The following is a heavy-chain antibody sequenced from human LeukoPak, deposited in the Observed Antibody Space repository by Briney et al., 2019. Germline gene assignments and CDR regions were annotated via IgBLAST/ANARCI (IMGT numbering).Heavy chain of an antibody. V-gene: IGHV3-23*01. CDR3: VKATYCSGGSCYYFDY. J-gene: IGHJ4*02. CDR1: GFTFSSYA. Sequence: GGSLRLSCAASGFTFSSYAMSWVRQAPGKGLEWVSAISGSGGSTYYADSVKGRFTFSRDNSKNTLYLQMNSLRAEDTAVYYCVKATYCSGGSCYYFDYWGQGTLVTVSS. D-gene: IGHD2-15*01. CDR2: ISGSGGST.